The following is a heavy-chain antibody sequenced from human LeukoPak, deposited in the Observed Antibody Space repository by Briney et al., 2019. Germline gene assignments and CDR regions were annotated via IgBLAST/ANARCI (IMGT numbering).Heavy chain of an antibody. D-gene: IGHD3-10*01. CDR1: GFTFRSYG. CDR2: ISYDGSNK. Sequence: GGSLRLSCAASGFTFRSYGMHWVRQAPGKGLEWVAAISYDGSNKYYADSVKGRFTISRDNSKNTLYLQMNSLRAEDTAVYYCAKDPSWRVRGVPENYYYYGMDVWGQGTTVTVSS. V-gene: IGHV3-30*18. J-gene: IGHJ6*02. CDR3: AKDPSWRVRGVPENYYYYGMDV.